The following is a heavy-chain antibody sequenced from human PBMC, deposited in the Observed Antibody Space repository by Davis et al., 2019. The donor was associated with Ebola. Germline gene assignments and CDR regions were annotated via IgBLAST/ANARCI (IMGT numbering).Heavy chain of an antibody. D-gene: IGHD3-22*01. J-gene: IGHJ6*02. CDR1: GYTFTGYY. CDR3: AREGADYYDSSGYYYYGMDV. V-gene: IGHV1-2*04. Sequence: ASVQVSCNASGYTFTGYYMHWVRQAPGQGLEWMGWINPNSGGTNYAQKFQGWVTMTRDTSISTAYMELSRLRSDDTAVYYCAREGADYYDSSGYYYYGMDVWGQGTTVTVSS. CDR2: INPNSGGT.